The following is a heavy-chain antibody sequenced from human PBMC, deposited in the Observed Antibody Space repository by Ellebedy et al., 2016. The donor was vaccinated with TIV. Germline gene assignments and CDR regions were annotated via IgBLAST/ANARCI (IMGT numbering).Heavy chain of an antibody. V-gene: IGHV3-30*04. Sequence: GGSLRLXXAASGFTFSSYAMHWVRQAPGKGLEWVAVISYDGSNKYYADSVKGRFTISRDNAKNTLYLQMNSLRAEDTAVYYCARGLVVVPAGAFDSWGQGTMVTVSS. CDR1: GFTFSSYA. J-gene: IGHJ3*02. CDR2: ISYDGSNK. D-gene: IGHD2-2*01. CDR3: ARGLVVVPAGAFDS.